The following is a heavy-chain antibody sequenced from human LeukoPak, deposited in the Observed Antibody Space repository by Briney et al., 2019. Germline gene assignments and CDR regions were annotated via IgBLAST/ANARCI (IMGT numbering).Heavy chain of an antibody. CDR2: ISYDGSNK. CDR1: GFTFSSYA. Sequence: GGSLRLSCAASGFTFSSYAMHWVRQAPGKGLEWVAVISYDGSNKYYADSVKGRFTISRDNSKNTLYLQMNSLRAEDTAVYYCARGHDYGDYYYYGKDVWGQGTTVTVSS. CDR3: ARGHDYGDYYYYGKDV. V-gene: IGHV3-30-3*01. J-gene: IGHJ6*02. D-gene: IGHD4-17*01.